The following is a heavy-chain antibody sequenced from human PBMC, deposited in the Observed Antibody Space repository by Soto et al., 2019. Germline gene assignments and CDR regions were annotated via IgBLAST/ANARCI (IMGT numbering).Heavy chain of an antibody. CDR2: INSDGRTT. J-gene: IGHJ5*02. D-gene: IGHD6-13*01. V-gene: IGHV3-74*01. CDR1: GFTFSNSW. CDR3: VRHTNSWYDYFDP. Sequence: GGSLRLSCAASGFTFSNSWMHWVRQAPGKGLVWVSRINSDGRTTTHADSVQGRFTISRDNAKNTLYLQMNSLRAEDTAVYYCVRHTNSWYDYFDPWGQGTLVTVSS.